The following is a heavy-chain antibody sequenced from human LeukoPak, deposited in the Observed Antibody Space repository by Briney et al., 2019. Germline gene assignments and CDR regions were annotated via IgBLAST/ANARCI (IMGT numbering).Heavy chain of an antibody. CDR3: ARLRKQQLVRFDY. V-gene: IGHV4-34*01. CDR2: INHSGST. CDR1: GGSFSGYY. Sequence: SEALSLTCSVYGGSFSGYYWSSIRPPPRKGLDWSGEINHSGSTNYNPSLKSRVTISVDTSKNQFSLKLSSVTAADTAVYYCARLRKQQLVRFDYWGQGTLVTVSS. J-gene: IGHJ4*02. D-gene: IGHD6-13*01.